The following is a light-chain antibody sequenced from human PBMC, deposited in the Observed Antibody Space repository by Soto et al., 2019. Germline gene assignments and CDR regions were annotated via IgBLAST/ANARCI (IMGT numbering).Light chain of an antibody. J-gene: IGKJ1*01. Sequence: DIVMTQSPLSLPVTPGEPASISCTSSESLLHSNGNTYLDWYLQKPGQSPQLLIYLGSNRACGVHDRFSGGGSGTDFTLKISRVEADDVGVYYCRQGLQTPRTFGQGTKVEIK. V-gene: IGKV2-28*01. CDR3: RQGLQTPRT. CDR1: ESLLHSNGNTY. CDR2: LGS.